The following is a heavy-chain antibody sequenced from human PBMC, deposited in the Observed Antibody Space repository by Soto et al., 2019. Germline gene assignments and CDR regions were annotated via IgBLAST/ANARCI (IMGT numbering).Heavy chain of an antibody. CDR2: ISGSGGST. CDR3: AKVEEDIVVVVAAKGEKYFQH. CDR1: GFTFSSYA. V-gene: IGHV3-23*01. Sequence: GGSLRLSCAASGFTFSSYAMSWVRQAPGKGLEWVSAISGSGGSTYYADSVKGRFTISRDNSKNTLYLQMNSLRAEDTAVYYCAKVEEDIVVVVAAKGEKYFQHWGQGTLVTVSS. D-gene: IGHD2-15*01. J-gene: IGHJ1*01.